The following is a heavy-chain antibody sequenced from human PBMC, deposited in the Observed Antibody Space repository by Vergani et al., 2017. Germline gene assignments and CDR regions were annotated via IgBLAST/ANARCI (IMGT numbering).Heavy chain of an antibody. J-gene: IGHJ4*02. Sequence: QVQLVQPGAEVKKSGASVKVSCKTSGYTFSNYYMHWVRQAPGQGLEWMGIINPSGGHTNYAQKFQGRVTMTRDTSTSTVYMELSSLRSEDTAIYYCARGDYGILSGYRYLGQGTLVTVSA. D-gene: IGHD3-9*01. CDR3: ARGDYGILSGYRY. CDR1: GYTFSNYY. V-gene: IGHV1-46*03. CDR2: INPSGGHT.